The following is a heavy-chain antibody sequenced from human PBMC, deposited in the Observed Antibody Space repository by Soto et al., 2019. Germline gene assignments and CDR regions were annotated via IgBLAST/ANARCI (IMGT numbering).Heavy chain of an antibody. V-gene: IGHV3-23*01. CDR1: GFTFGNYG. J-gene: IGHJ4*02. D-gene: IGHD2-2*01. CDR3: AKDMDLFIEVVPAATGSFDF. CDR2: ISGSGRNT. Sequence: HPGGSLRLSCAASGFTFGNYGMSWVRLAPGRGLEWVSGISGSGRNTYYADSAKGRFTISRDNSKETVFLQMNSLRPEDTATYYCAKDMDLFIEVVPAATGSFDFWGQGTLVTVSS.